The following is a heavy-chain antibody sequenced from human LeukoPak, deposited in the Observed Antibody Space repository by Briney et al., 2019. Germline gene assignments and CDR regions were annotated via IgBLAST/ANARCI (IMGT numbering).Heavy chain of an antibody. CDR3: ARDRSVDFPLYYMDV. V-gene: IGHV1-2*02. D-gene: IGHD3-3*01. CDR1: GYTFTGYY. Sequence: RASVKVSCKASGYTFTGYYMHWVRQAPGQGLEWMGWINPNSGGTNYAQKFQGRVTMTRDTSISTAYMELSRLRSDDTAVYYCARDRSVDFPLYYMDVWGKGTTVTVSS. CDR2: INPNSGGT. J-gene: IGHJ6*03.